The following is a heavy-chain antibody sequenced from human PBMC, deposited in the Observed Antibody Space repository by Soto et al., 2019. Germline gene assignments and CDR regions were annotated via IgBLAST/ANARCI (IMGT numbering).Heavy chain of an antibody. CDR2: IWFDGSQQ. CDR1: GFSFSSFG. V-gene: IGHV3-33*01. Sequence: QVQLVESGGGVVQPGRSLRLSCAASGFSFSSFGMHWVRQAPGKGLEWVAIIWFDGSQQHYADSVKGRFTISRDTSKNILSLQMNSVRAEDAGVCYSTTGNSSPCDYWGRGTLVTVSS. J-gene: IGHJ4*02. CDR3: TTGNSSPCDY.